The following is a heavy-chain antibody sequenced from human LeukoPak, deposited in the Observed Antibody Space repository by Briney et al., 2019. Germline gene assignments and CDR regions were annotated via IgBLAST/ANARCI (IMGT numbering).Heavy chain of an antibody. CDR1: GFTFSSYA. J-gene: IGHJ4*02. Sequence: TGGSLRLSCEASGFTFSSYAMSWVRQAPGKGLEWVSGISNSGGNTYYADSVKGRFTISRDNSKNSLYLQMNSLRDEDTAVYYCARDRSSSWSGDYWGQGTLVTVSS. CDR3: ARDRSSSWSGDY. CDR2: ISNSGGNT. V-gene: IGHV3-23*01. D-gene: IGHD6-13*01.